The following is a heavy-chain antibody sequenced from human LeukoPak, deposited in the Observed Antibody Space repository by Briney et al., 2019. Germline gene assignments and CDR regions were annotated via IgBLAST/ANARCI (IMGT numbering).Heavy chain of an antibody. CDR2: TIPIFGTA. D-gene: IGHD6-19*01. J-gene: IGHJ4*02. V-gene: IGHV1-69*05. Sequence: SVKVSCKASGGTFSSYAISWVRQAPGQGLEWMGRTIPIFGTANYAQKFQGRVTITTDESTSTAYMELSSLRSEDTAVYYCAREGGIAVAGSDGTFDYWGQGTLVTVSS. CDR1: GGTFSSYA. CDR3: AREGGIAVAGSDGTFDY.